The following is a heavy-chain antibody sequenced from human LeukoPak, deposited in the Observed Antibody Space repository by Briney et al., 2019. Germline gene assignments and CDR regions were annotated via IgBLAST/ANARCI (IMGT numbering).Heavy chain of an antibody. CDR1: GFTFSSYG. CDR3: ARDDCSSTSCSPPYYYYGMDV. D-gene: IGHD2-2*01. Sequence: PGGSLRLSCAASGFTFSSYGMHWVRQAPGKGLEWVAVISYDGSNKYYADSVKGRFTISRDNSKNTLYLQMNSLRAEDTAVYYCARDDCSSTSCSPPYYYYGMDVWGQGTTVTVSS. V-gene: IGHV3-30*03. J-gene: IGHJ6*02. CDR2: ISYDGSNK.